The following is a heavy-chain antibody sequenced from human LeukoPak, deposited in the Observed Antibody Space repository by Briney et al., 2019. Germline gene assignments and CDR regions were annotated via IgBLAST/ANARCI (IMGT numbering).Heavy chain of an antibody. CDR2: IYSGGST. CDR3: ARDGLYGGAFDI. V-gene: IGHV3-53*01. Sequence: GGSLRLSCAASGFTFSSYGMHWVRQAPGKGLEWVSVIYSGGSTYYADSVKGRFTISRDNSKNTLYLQMNSLRAEDTAVYYCARDGLYGGAFDIWGQGTMVTVSS. CDR1: GFTFSSYG. D-gene: IGHD3/OR15-3a*01. J-gene: IGHJ3*02.